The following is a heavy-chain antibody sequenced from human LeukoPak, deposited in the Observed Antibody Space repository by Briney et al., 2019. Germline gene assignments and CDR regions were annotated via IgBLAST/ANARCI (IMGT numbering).Heavy chain of an antibody. D-gene: IGHD2-2*01. Sequence: SVKVSCKASGGTFSSYAISWVRQAPGQGLEWMGGIIPIFGTANYAQKFQGRVTITTDESTSTAYMELSSLRSEDTAVYYCARSIVVVPAATSPFDYWGQGTLVTVSS. CDR2: IIPIFGTA. V-gene: IGHV1-69*05. CDR1: GGTFSSYA. CDR3: ARSIVVVPAATSPFDY. J-gene: IGHJ4*02.